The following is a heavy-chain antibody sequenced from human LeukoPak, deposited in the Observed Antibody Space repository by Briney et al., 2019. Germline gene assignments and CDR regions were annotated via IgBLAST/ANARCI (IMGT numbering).Heavy chain of an antibody. CDR2: IYYSGST. V-gene: IGHV4-59*01. Sequence: PSETLSLTCTVSGGSNSSYYWSWLRQPPGKGLEWIGYIYYSGSTNYNPSLKSRVTISVDTSKNQFSLKLSSVTAEDTAVYYCARGYDSKPGSVRCAFDIWGQGTMVTVSS. CDR3: ARGYDSKPGSVRCAFDI. CDR1: GGSNSSYY. D-gene: IGHD3-22*01. J-gene: IGHJ3*02.